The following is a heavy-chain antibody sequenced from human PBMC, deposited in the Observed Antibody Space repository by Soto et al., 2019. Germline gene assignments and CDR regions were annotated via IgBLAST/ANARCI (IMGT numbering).Heavy chain of an antibody. CDR3: ARQESGSYYWVFDY. V-gene: IGHV5-10-1*01. CDR2: IDPSDSYT. CDR1: GYSFTSYW. J-gene: IGHJ4*02. Sequence: GGALKISCNGSGYSFTSYWISWVRQMPGKGLEWMGRIDPSDSYTNYSPSFQGHVTISADKSISTAYLQWSSLKASDTAMYYCARQESGSYYWVFDYWGQGTLVTVSS. D-gene: IGHD1-26*01.